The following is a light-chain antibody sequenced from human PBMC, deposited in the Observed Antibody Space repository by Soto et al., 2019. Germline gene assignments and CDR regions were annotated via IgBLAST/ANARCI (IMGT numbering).Light chain of an antibody. V-gene: IGKV1-39*01. Sequence: DIQMTQSPYSLSASVGDRVTITCRASQSIDSYLNWYQQKPGTAPKLLIYAASRLQSGVPSRFSGSGSGTDFTLTISSLQPEDSATYFCQQSYSTPMYTFGQGTKLEIK. CDR3: QQSYSTPMYT. CDR2: AAS. CDR1: QSIDSY. J-gene: IGKJ2*01.